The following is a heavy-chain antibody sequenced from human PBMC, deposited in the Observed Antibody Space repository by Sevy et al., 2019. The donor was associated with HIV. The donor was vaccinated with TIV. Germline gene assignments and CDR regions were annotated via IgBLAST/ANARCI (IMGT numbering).Heavy chain of an antibody. V-gene: IGHV3-30-3*01. CDR3: ARGGYYDSSFDY. Sequence: GGSLRLSCAASGFTFSSYAMHWVRQAPGKGLEWVAVISYDGSNKYYADSVKGRFTISRDNSKNTPYLQMNSLRAEDTAVYYCARGGYYDSSFDYWGQGTLVTVSS. D-gene: IGHD3-22*01. CDR1: GFTFSSYA. J-gene: IGHJ4*02. CDR2: ISYDGSNK.